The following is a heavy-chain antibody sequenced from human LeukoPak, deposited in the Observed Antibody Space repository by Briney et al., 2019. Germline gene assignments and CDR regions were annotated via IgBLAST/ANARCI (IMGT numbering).Heavy chain of an antibody. Sequence: SETLSLTCTVSGGSISSYYWNWIRQPAGKGLEWIGRIYTSGSTNYNPSLKSRVTISVDTSKNQFSLKLSSVTAADTAVYYCARGGSGWYRRYYYMDVWGKGTTVTVSS. CDR3: ARGGSGWYRRYYYMDV. J-gene: IGHJ6*03. CDR2: IYTSGST. D-gene: IGHD6-19*01. V-gene: IGHV4-4*07. CDR1: GGSISSYY.